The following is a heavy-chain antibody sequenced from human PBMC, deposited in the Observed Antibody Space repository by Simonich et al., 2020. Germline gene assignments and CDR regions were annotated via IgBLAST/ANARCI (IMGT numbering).Heavy chain of an antibody. J-gene: IGHJ4*02. Sequence: EVQLVQSGAEVKKPGESLKISCKGSGYSFTSYWIGWVRQMPGKGLVWMGIIYPDDSATSYTPSAQGRVTFSADKSNSTAYLQWSSQKASDTARYYCVRPDSGYDYFDYWGQGTLVTVSS. CDR3: VRPDSGYDYFDY. V-gene: IGHV5-51*03. CDR1: GYSFTSYW. CDR2: IYPDDSAT. D-gene: IGHD5-12*01.